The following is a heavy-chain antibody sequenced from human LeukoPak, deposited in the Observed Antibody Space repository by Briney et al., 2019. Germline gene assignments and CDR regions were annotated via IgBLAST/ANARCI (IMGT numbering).Heavy chain of an antibody. Sequence: QPGGSLRLSCAASGFTFSSYEMNWVRQAPGKGLEWVSYISSSGSTIYYADSVKGRFTISRDNAKNSLYLQMNSLRAEDTAVYYCARTPGIAAAEPPEYYFDNWGQGTLVTVSS. CDR1: GFTFSSYE. CDR3: ARTPGIAAAEPPEYYFDN. V-gene: IGHV3-48*03. CDR2: ISSSGSTI. D-gene: IGHD6-13*01. J-gene: IGHJ4*02.